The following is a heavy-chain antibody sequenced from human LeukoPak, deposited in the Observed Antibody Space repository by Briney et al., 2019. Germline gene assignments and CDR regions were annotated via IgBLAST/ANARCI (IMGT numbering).Heavy chain of an antibody. CDR2: ISSSGSTI. CDR1: GFTFSSYE. V-gene: IGHV3-48*03. CDR3: ARDGLSSSWYTGNWFDP. Sequence: SGGSLRLSCAASGFTFSSYEMNWVRQAPGKGLEWVSYISSSGSTIYYADSVKGRFTISRDNSKNTLYLQMNSLRAEDTAVYYCARDGLSSSWYTGNWFDPWGQGTLVTVSS. D-gene: IGHD6-13*01. J-gene: IGHJ5*02.